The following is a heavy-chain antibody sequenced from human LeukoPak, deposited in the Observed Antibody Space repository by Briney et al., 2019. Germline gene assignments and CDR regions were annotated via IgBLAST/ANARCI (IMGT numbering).Heavy chain of an antibody. Sequence: GSLRLSCAASGFTFSSYGMHWVRQAPGKGLEWVAVISYDGSNKYYADSVKGRFTISRDNSKNTLYLQMNSLRAEDTAVYYCARGSSGWYGIDYWGQGALVNVSS. CDR2: ISYDGSNK. D-gene: IGHD6-19*01. J-gene: IGHJ4*02. CDR3: ARGSSGWYGIDY. CDR1: GFTFSSYG. V-gene: IGHV3-30*03.